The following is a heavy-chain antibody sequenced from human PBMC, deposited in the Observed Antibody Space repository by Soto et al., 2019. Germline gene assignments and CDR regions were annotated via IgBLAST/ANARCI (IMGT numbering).Heavy chain of an antibody. CDR2: IYYSGST. V-gene: IGHV4-39*01. Sequence: QLQLQESGPGLVKPSETLSLTCTVSGGSISSSSYYWGWIRQPPGKGLEWIGSIYYSGSTYYNPSLKSRVTISVDTSKNQFSLKLSSVTAADTAVYYCARPWQAGYSYGPTYWFDPWGQGTLVTVSS. D-gene: IGHD5-18*01. J-gene: IGHJ5*02. CDR1: GGSISSSSYY. CDR3: ARPWQAGYSYGPTYWFDP.